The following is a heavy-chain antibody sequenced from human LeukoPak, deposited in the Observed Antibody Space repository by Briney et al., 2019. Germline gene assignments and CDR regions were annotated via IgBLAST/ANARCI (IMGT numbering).Heavy chain of an antibody. J-gene: IGHJ4*02. CDR1: GGSFSGYY. Sequence: SETLSLTCAVYGGSFSGYYWSWIRQPPGKGLEWIGEINHSGRTNYNPSLKSRVTLSVDTSKNQYSLKLSSVTAADTAVYYCARGCVFDYWGQGTLVTVSS. CDR2: INHSGRT. V-gene: IGHV4-34*01. CDR3: ARGCVFDY.